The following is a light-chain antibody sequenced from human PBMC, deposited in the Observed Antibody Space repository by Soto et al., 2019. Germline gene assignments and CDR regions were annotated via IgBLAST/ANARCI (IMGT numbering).Light chain of an antibody. CDR1: QSVTSY. CDR2: DAS. V-gene: IGKV3-11*01. CDR3: QQRSTWPPT. Sequence: EIVLTQSPATLPVSPGERATLSCRASQSVTSYLAWYQQKPGQAPRLLIYDASNRATGTPARFSGSGSGTDFTLTINILEPEDFAVYYCQQRSTWPPTFGQGTKVEIK. J-gene: IGKJ1*01.